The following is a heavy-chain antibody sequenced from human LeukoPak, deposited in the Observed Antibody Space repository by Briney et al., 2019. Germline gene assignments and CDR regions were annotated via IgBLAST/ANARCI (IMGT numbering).Heavy chain of an antibody. V-gene: IGHV3-30-3*01. Sequence: GRSLRLSCAASGFTFRSYAMHWVRQAPGKGLEWVALISYDGSNKYYADSVKGRFTISRDSSKNTLYLQMNSLRAEDTAVYYCARGSPYYDILTGYSWFDPWGQGTLVTVSS. CDR3: ARGSPYYDILTGYSWFDP. D-gene: IGHD3-9*01. CDR1: GFTFRSYA. CDR2: ISYDGSNK. J-gene: IGHJ5*02.